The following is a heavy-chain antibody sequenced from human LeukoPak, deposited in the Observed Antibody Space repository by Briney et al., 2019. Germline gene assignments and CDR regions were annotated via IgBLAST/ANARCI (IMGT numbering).Heavy chain of an antibody. Sequence: EASVKVSCKASGGTFNSYSISWVRQAPGQGLEWMGGIIPVFGTPNYAQKFQGRVTITTDESTSTVYMEVSSLRSVDTAVYYCARVTLDNTPPYFSYMNVWGKGTTVTVSS. CDR3: ARVTLDNTPPYFSYMNV. CDR1: GGTFNSYS. J-gene: IGHJ6*03. CDR2: IIPVFGTP. D-gene: IGHD2-15*01. V-gene: IGHV1-69*05.